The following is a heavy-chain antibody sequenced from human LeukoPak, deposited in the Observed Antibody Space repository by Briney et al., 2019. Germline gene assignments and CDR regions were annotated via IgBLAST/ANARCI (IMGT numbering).Heavy chain of an antibody. Sequence: PGGSLTLSCVASGFNLDEYAMHWVRQAPGKGLEWVSGISWNGGNVGYADSVKGRVTVSRDNAKNSLYLQLSSLRPEDTALYYCAKGASVWLLESRFDPWGQGTLVTVSS. CDR2: ISWNGGNV. D-gene: IGHD4-23*01. J-gene: IGHJ5*02. V-gene: IGHV3-9*01. CDR1: GFNLDEYA. CDR3: AKGASVWLLESRFDP.